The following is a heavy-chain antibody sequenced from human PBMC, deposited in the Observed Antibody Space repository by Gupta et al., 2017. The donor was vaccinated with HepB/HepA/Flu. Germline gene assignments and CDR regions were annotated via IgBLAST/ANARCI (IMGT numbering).Heavy chain of an antibody. V-gene: IGHV3-11*01. Sequence: VKPGGSLRLSCAASGFTFSDYYMGWIRQAPGKGLEWISHISSSGDTIYYTDSVKGRFTISRDNAKNSLFLQMNSLVAEDTAVYYCARDPIRRDGYNYDYWGQGTLVTVSS. CDR2: ISSSGDTI. CDR3: ARDPIRRDGYNYDY. J-gene: IGHJ4*02. D-gene: IGHD5-24*01. CDR1: GFTFSDYY.